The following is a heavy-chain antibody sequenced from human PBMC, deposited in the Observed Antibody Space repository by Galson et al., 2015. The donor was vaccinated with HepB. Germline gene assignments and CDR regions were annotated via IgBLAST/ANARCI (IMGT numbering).Heavy chain of an antibody. CDR3: ARDDCSGATCYYYYGMDV. CDR1: GFTFSYYW. V-gene: IGHV3-74*01. Sequence: SLRLACASSGFTFSYYWMHWVRQVPETGLVWVSRVNGDGSSTTYADAVKGRFTISRDNAKNTLYLQMNSLRAEDTAVYYCARDDCSGATCYYYYGMDVWGQGTTVTVSS. J-gene: IGHJ6*02. D-gene: IGHD2-15*01. CDR2: VNGDGSST.